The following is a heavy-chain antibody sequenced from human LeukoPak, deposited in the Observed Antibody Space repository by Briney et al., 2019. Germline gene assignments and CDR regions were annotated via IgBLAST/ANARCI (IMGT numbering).Heavy chain of an antibody. CDR3: ARAKSGYCSGGSCYYFDY. V-gene: IGHV3-66*01. Sequence: PGGSLRLSRAASGFTVSSNYMSWVRQAPGKGLEWVSVIYSGGSTYYADSVKGRFTISRDNSKNTLYLQMNSLRAEDTAVYYCARAKSGYCSGGSCYYFDYWGQGTLVTVSS. D-gene: IGHD2-15*01. J-gene: IGHJ4*02. CDR2: IYSGGST. CDR1: GFTVSSNY.